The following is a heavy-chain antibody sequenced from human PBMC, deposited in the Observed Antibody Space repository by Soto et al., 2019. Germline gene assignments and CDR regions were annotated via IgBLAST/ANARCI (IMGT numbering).Heavy chain of an antibody. CDR2: IYYSGST. CDR3: ATPLVGYDAFDI. Sequence: QLQLQESGPGLVTPSETLSLTCTVSGGSISSSSYYWGWIRQPPGKGLEWIGSIYYSGSTYYNPSLKSRVTISVDTSKNQFSLKLSSVTAADTAVYYCATPLVGYDAFDIWGQGTMVTVSS. V-gene: IGHV4-39*01. CDR1: GGSISSSSYY. J-gene: IGHJ3*02. D-gene: IGHD3-10*01.